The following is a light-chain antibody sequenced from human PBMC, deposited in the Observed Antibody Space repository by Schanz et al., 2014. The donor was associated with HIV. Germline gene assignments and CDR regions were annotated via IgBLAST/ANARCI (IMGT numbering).Light chain of an antibody. Sequence: QSVLTQPPSASGPPGQRVSISCSGSSSNIGANYVYWYHQLPGTAPKLLIYRNNQRPSGVPDRFSGSKSGTSASLAISGLRSEDEADYYCAAWDDSLSGVVFGGGTKLTVL. CDR2: RNN. CDR3: AAWDDSLSGVV. V-gene: IGLV1-47*01. CDR1: SSNIGANY. J-gene: IGLJ2*01.